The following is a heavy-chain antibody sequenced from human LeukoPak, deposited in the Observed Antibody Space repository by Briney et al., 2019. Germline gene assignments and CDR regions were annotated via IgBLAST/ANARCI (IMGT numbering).Heavy chain of an antibody. J-gene: IGHJ4*02. CDR2: IYYSGST. CDR3: ARAAGPLAAPDF. CDR1: GGSISSYH. V-gene: IGHV4-59*01. D-gene: IGHD6-13*01. Sequence: SETLSLTCAVSGGSISSYHWSWIRQPPGKGLEWIGYIYYSGSTNYNPSLKSRVTISVDTSKNQFSLKLSSVTAADTAVYYCARAAGPLAAPDFWGQGTPVTVSS.